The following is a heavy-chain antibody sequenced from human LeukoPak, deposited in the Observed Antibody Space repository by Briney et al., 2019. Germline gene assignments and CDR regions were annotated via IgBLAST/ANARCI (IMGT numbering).Heavy chain of an antibody. Sequence: SETLSLTCTVSGGSISSYYWSWIRQPPGKGLEWIGYLYYSGSTNYNPSLKSRVTISVDTSKNQFSLEPSSVTAADTAVYYCARGGGGNPGAFDIWGQGTMVTVSS. CDR3: ARGGGGNPGAFDI. CDR2: LYYSGST. J-gene: IGHJ3*02. D-gene: IGHD4-23*01. V-gene: IGHV4-59*01. CDR1: GGSISSYY.